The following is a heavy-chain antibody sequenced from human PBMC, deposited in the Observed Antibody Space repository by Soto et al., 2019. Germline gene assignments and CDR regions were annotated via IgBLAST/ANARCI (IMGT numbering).Heavy chain of an antibody. CDR3: ARAECSSPDCLTAYYSYGLDV. D-gene: IGHD3-9*01. CDR1: GFTFSNFE. J-gene: IGHJ6*02. Sequence: GGSLRLSCAASGFTFSNFEMHWVHQAPGKGLEWVSYINTAGSTKYYAESVKGRFTISRDNARNSLFLQMNSLRAEDTAVYYCARAECSSPDCLTAYYSYGLDVWGQGSKVTVSS. V-gene: IGHV3-48*03. CDR2: INTAGSTK.